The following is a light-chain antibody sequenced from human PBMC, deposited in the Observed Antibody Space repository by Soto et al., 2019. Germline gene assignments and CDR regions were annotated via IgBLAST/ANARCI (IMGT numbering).Light chain of an antibody. Sequence: QSVLTQPRSVSGSPGQSVTISCTGTRNDIGAYKYVSWYQQHPGKVPKLIIYDVNTRPSGVPDRFSGSKSGNTASLTISGLQAEDDADYYCCSYAVSYILVFGAGTKLTVL. V-gene: IGLV2-11*01. CDR2: DVN. J-gene: IGLJ1*01. CDR1: RNDIGAYKY. CDR3: CSYAVSYILV.